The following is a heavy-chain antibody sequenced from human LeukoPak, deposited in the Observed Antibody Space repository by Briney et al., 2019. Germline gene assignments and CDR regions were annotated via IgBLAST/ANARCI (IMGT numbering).Heavy chain of an antibody. J-gene: IGHJ4*02. V-gene: IGHV3-23*01. D-gene: IGHD3-22*01. CDR2: ISGSGGST. CDR3: AKDGDSRGYYSTYFDY. Sequence: GGSLRLSCAASGFAVSSNYMSWVRQAPGKGLEWVSAISGSGGSTYYADSVKGRFTISRDNSKNTLYLQMNSLRAEDTALYYCAKDGDSRGYYSTYFDYWGQGILVTVSS. CDR1: GFAVSSNY.